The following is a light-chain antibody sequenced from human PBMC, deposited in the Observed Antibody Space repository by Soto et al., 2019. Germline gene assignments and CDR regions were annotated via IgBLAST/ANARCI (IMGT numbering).Light chain of an antibody. CDR2: AVT. CDR3: SSHAGNNNYV. J-gene: IGLJ1*01. Sequence: QSALTQPPSASGSPGQSVAISCTGTSSDVGGQNYVSWYQQHPGKAPKLIIYAVTERPSGVPDRFSGSKSGNTASLTVSGLQTEDEADYYCSSHAGNNNYVFGTGTKGTGL. V-gene: IGLV2-8*01. CDR1: SSDVGGQNY.